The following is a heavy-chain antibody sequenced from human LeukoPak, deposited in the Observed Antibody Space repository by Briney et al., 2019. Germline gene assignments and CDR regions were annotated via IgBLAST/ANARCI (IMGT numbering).Heavy chain of an antibody. CDR3: ARAPLYGGHADWFDP. CDR2: IYYSGST. D-gene: IGHD4-23*01. J-gene: IGHJ5*02. Sequence: SETLSLTCTVSGGSISSGGYYWSWIRQHPGKGLEWIGYIYYSGSTYYNPSLKSRVTISVDTSKNQFSLKLSSVTAADTAVYYCARAPLYGGHADWFDPWGQGTLVTVSS. CDR1: GGSISSGGYY. V-gene: IGHV4-31*03.